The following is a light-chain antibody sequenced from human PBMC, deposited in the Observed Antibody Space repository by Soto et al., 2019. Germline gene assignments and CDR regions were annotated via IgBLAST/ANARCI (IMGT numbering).Light chain of an antibody. CDR2: AAS. Sequence: DIQMTQSPSSLSASVGDRVTISCRASQSISSYLNWYQQKPGKAPKLLIYAASSLQSGVPSRFSGSGSGTDFTLTISSLQPEDFATYYCQQSYSTPPTCGLGTMVEIK. J-gene: IGKJ1*01. CDR3: QQSYSTPPT. CDR1: QSISSY. V-gene: IGKV1-39*01.